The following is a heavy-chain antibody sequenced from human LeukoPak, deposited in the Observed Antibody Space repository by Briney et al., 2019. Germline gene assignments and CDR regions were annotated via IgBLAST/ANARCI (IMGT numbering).Heavy chain of an antibody. V-gene: IGHV4-30-4*01. D-gene: IGHD3-10*01. J-gene: IGHJ4*02. CDR1: GGSISSGDYY. Sequence: SQTLSLTCTVSGGSISSGDYYWSWIRQPPGKGLEWIGYIYYSGSTHYNPSLKSRVTISVDTSKNQFSLKLSSVTAADTAVYYCARATYYYGSGSSTWDYWGQGTLVTVSS. CDR2: IYYSGST. CDR3: ARATYYYGSGSSTWDY.